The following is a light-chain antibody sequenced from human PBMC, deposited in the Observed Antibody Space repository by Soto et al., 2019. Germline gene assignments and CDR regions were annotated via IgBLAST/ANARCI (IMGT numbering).Light chain of an antibody. CDR3: QSYDSSLSGSNV. J-gene: IGLJ1*01. CDR1: SSDIGAGYD. V-gene: IGLV1-40*01. CDR2: ANT. Sequence: QSVLTQPPSVSGAPGQRVTISCTGGSSDIGAGYDVHWYQQLPGTAPKLLIYANTNRPSGVPDRFSGSKSDTSASLAITGLQAEDEADYYCQSYDSSLSGSNVFGTGTKVTVL.